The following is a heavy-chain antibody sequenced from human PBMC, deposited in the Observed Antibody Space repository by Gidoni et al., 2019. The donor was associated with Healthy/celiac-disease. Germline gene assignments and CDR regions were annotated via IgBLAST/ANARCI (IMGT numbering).Heavy chain of an antibody. V-gene: IGHV3-21*01. Sequence: EVQLVESGGGLVKPGGALRLSCAASGFTFSSYSMNWVRQAPGKGLEWVSSISSSSSYIYYADSVKGRFTISRDNAKNSLYLQMNSLIAEDTAVYYCARAGHDSSGRYYYGMDVWGQGTTVTVSS. CDR1: GFTFSSYS. CDR3: ARAGHDSSGRYYYGMDV. D-gene: IGHD3-22*01. CDR2: ISSSSSYI. J-gene: IGHJ6*02.